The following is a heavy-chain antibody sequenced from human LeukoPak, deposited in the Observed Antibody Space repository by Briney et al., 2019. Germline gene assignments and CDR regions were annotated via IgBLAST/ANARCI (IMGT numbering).Heavy chain of an antibody. V-gene: IGHV3-23*01. CDR2: ISGSGGST. Sequence: GGSLRLSGAASGVTFSNYGMSWVRQAPGKGLEWVSAISGSGGSTYYADSVKGRFTISRDNSKNTLYLQMNSLRAEDTAVYYCARPPDNYYYYYMDVWGKGTTVTVSS. CDR1: GVTFSNYG. J-gene: IGHJ6*03. CDR3: ARPPDNYYYYYMDV.